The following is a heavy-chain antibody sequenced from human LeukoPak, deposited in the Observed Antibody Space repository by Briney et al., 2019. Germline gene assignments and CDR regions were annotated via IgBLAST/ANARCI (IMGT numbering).Heavy chain of an antibody. D-gene: IGHD3-22*01. CDR2: ISSSSSYI. Sequence: GGSLRLSCAASGFTFSSYSMNWVRQAPGKGLEWVSSISSSSSYIYYADLVKGRFTISRDNAKNSLYLQMNSLRAEDTAVYYCARDRGGYYDETHYFDYWGQGTLVTVSS. CDR3: ARDRGGYYDETHYFDY. V-gene: IGHV3-21*01. J-gene: IGHJ4*02. CDR1: GFTFSSYS.